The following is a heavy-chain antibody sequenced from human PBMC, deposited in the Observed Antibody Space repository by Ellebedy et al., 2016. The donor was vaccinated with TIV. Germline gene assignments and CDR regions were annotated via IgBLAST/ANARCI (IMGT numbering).Heavy chain of an antibody. CDR3: ARRASYGDYAVQVNPWFDP. CDR2: IRQEGDEI. Sequence: PGGSLRLSCAASGFNFRSYWMTWVRQAPGKGLEWVAKIRQEGDEIYYVESVKGRFTISRDNAKHSLFLQMNSLRVEATAVYYCARRASYGDYAVQVNPWFDPWGQGTLVTVSS. J-gene: IGHJ5*02. V-gene: IGHV3-7*01. CDR1: GFNFRSYW. D-gene: IGHD4-17*01.